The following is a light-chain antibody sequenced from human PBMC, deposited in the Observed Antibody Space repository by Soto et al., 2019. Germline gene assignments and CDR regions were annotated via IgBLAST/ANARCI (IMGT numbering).Light chain of an antibody. CDR1: QSIGTW. V-gene: IGKV1-5*01. Sequence: DIQMTQSPTTLSADVGDRVTITCRASQSIGTWVAWYQQKLGKAPELLIYDASSLQSGVPSRFSGSGSGTEFTLTISSLQPDDFATYYCQQYNSYPCTFGQGTKVDIK. J-gene: IGKJ2*02. CDR3: QQYNSYPCT. CDR2: DAS.